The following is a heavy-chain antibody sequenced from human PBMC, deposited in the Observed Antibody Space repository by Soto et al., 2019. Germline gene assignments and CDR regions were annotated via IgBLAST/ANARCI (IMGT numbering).Heavy chain of an antibody. CDR1: GFTFSSYA. CDR2: ISYDGSNK. J-gene: IGHJ6*02. V-gene: IGHV3-30-3*01. Sequence: GGSLRLSCAASGFTFSSYAMHWVRQAPGKGLEWVAVISYDGSNKYYADSVKGRFTISRDNSKNTLYLQMNSLRAEDTAVYYCSGQQLVLRYYGMDVWGQGTTVTVS. D-gene: IGHD6-13*01. CDR3: SGQQLVLRYYGMDV.